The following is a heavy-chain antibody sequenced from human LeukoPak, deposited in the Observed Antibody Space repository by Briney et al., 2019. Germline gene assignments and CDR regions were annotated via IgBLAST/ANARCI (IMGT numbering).Heavy chain of an antibody. V-gene: IGHV4-59*01. J-gene: IGHJ4*02. CDR3: AREGVAAAGKLVY. D-gene: IGHD6-13*01. CDR2: IYYSGST. Sequence: SETLSLTCTVSGGSIGSYYWSWIRQPPGKGLEWIGYIYYSGSTNYNPSLKSRVTISLDTSKNQFSMNLISVTAADTAVYYCAREGVAAAGKLVYWGQGALVTVSS. CDR1: GGSIGSYY.